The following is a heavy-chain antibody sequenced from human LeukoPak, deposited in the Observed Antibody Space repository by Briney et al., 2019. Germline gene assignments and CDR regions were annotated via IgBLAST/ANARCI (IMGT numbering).Heavy chain of an antibody. CDR1: GGTIGSYY. D-gene: IGHD6-19*01. Sequence: SETLSLTCTVSGGTIGSYYWSWIRQPAGKGLEWIGRIYISGSTNYNPSLKSRVTMSVDTSKNQFSLKLSSVTAADTAVYYCARTWQWLPFDYWGQGTLVTVSS. J-gene: IGHJ4*02. CDR2: IYISGST. V-gene: IGHV4-4*07. CDR3: ARTWQWLPFDY.